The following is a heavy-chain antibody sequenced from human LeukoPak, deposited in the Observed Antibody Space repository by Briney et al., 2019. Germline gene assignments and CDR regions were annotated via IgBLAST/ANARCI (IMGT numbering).Heavy chain of an antibody. V-gene: IGHV3-23*01. J-gene: IGHJ4*02. CDR2: ISGSGGST. D-gene: IGHD3-9*01. CDR3: AKDNYDILTGYRSRIV. Sequence: GGSLRLPCAASGFTFSSYAMSWVRQAPGKGLEWVSAISGSGGSTYYADSVKGRFTISRDNSKNTLHLQMNSLRAEDTAVYYCAKDNYDILTGYRSRIVWGQGTLVTVSS. CDR1: GFTFSSYA.